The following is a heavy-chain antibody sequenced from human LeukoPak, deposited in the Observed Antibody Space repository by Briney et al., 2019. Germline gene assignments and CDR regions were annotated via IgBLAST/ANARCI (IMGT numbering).Heavy chain of an antibody. J-gene: IGHJ4*02. V-gene: IGHV3-20*04. CDR3: ARMDSSGWN. CDR2: IKRNGGST. D-gene: IGHD3-22*01. CDR1: GFTFDDYG. Sequence: GSLRLSCAASGFTFDDYGMSWVRQAPGKGLEWVSDIKRNGGSTDYADSVKGRFTISRDNAKNSLYLQMNSLRAEDTALYYCARMDSSGWNWGQGTLVTVSS.